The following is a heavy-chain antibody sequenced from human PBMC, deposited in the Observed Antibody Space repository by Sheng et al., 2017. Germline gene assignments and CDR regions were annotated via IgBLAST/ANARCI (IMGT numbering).Heavy chain of an antibody. V-gene: IGHV1-69*13. D-gene: IGHD3-10*01. CDR3: ARDQDYYGSGSYSYYAMDV. J-gene: IGHJ6*02. CDR2: IIPILGTT. CDR1: GGTFNIYA. Sequence: QVQLVQSGAEVKKPGSSVKVSCEASGGTFNIYAISWVRQAPGQGLEWMGGIIPILGTTNYAQKFQGRVTITADESTSTAYMDLISLRSEDTAVYYCARDQDYYGSGSYSYYAMDVWDQGPMV.